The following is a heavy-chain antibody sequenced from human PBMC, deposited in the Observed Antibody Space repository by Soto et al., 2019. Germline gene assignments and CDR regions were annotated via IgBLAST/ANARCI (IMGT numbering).Heavy chain of an antibody. CDR2: IYYSGST. CDR3: ARSDGRY. V-gene: IGHV4-59*01. J-gene: IGHJ4*02. Sequence: SETLSLTCTVSGASLSGYYWSWIRQPPGKGLEWIGYIYYSGSTNYNPSLKSRVTISVDTSKNQFSLKLSSVTAADTAVYYCARSDGRYWGQGTLVTVSS. CDR1: GASLSGYY.